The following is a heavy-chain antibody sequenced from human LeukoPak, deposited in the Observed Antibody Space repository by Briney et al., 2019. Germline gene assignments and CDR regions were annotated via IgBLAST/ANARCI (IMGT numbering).Heavy chain of an antibody. V-gene: IGHV7-4-1*01. Sequence: ASVKVSRKASGYTFTSYAMNWVRQAPGQGLEWMGWINTNTGNPTYAQGFTGRFVFSLDTSVSTAYLQICSLKAEDTAVYYCARGCSGGSCYSRYYYGMDVWGKGTTVTVSS. CDR3: ARGCSGGSCYSRYYYGMDV. D-gene: IGHD2-15*01. J-gene: IGHJ6*04. CDR2: INTNTGNP. CDR1: GYTFTSYA.